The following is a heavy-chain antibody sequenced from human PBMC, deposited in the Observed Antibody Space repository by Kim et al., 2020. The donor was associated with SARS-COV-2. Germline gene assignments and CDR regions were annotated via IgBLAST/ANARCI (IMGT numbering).Heavy chain of an antibody. V-gene: IGHV4-34*01. Sequence: SQTLSLTCAVYGGSFSGYYWSWIRQPPGKGLEWIGEINHSGSTNYNPSLKSRVTISVDTSKNQFSLKLSSVTAADTAVYYCARCGPRRITMVRGVIMWFDPWGQGTLVTVSS. CDR2: INHSGST. D-gene: IGHD3-10*01. CDR3: ARCGPRRITMVRGVIMWFDP. CDR1: GGSFSGYY. J-gene: IGHJ5*02.